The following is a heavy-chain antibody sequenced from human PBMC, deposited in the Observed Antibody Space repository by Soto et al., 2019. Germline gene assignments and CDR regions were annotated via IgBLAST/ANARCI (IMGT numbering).Heavy chain of an antibody. V-gene: IGHV3-23*01. J-gene: IGHJ6*02. CDR3: AKVTYLDYSDSSGYYPWYYYGLDV. CDR2: ISGSGDST. D-gene: IGHD3-22*01. CDR1: GFTFSSYA. Sequence: GGSLRRSCAASGFTFSSYAMSWVRQAPGKGLEWVSAISGSGDSTYYADSVKGRFAISRDNSKNTLYLQMNILRAEDTAVYYCAKVTYLDYSDSSGYYPWYYYGLDVWGQGTTETVSS.